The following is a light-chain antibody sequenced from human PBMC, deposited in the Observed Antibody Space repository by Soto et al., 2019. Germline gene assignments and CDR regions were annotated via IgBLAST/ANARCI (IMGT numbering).Light chain of an antibody. CDR2: GAS. J-gene: IGKJ2*01. V-gene: IGKV3D-20*02. Sequence: EIVLTQSPGTRSLSPGERATLSCRASQSVSSNYLAWYQQKPGQAPRLLIYGASSRATGIPDRFSGSGSGTDFTLTISSLEPEDFALYYCQQGSNWYTFGQGTKLEIK. CDR1: QSVSSNY. CDR3: QQGSNWYT.